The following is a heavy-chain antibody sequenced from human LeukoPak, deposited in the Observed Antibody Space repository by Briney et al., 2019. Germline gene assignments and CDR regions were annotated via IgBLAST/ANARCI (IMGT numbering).Heavy chain of an antibody. D-gene: IGHD2-15*01. CDR1: GGSISSYY. CDR2: IYTSGST. J-gene: IGHJ5*02. Sequence: PSETLSLTCTVSGGSISSYYWSWIRQPAGKGLEWIGRIYTSGSTNYNPSLKSRVTMSVDTSKNQFSLKLSSVTAADTAVYYCARDRKGYCSGGSCYENWFDPWGQGTLVTVSS. CDR3: ARDRKGYCSGGSCYENWFDP. V-gene: IGHV4-4*07.